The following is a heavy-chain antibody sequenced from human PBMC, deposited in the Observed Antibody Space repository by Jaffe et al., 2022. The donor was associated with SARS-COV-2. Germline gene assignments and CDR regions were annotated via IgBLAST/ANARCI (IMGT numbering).Heavy chain of an antibody. CDR3: AKVPLDYGDRRNFFDP. Sequence: EVQLLESGGGLVQPGGSLRLSCAASGFTFSSYAMSWVRQAPGKGLEWVSGISGSGGSTYYADSVKGRFTISRDNSKNTLYLQMNSLRAEDTALYYCAKVPLDYGDRRNFFDPWGQGTLVTVSS. CDR2: ISGSGGST. J-gene: IGHJ5*02. CDR1: GFTFSSYA. V-gene: IGHV3-23*01. D-gene: IGHD4-17*01.